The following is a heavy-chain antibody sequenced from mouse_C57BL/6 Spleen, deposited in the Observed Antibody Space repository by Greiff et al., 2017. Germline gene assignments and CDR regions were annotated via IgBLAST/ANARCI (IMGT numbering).Heavy chain of an antibody. CDR1: GYTFTDYN. D-gene: IGHD2-4*01. CDR2: INPNNGGT. Sequence: EVQLQQSGPELVKPGASVKMSCKASGYTFTDYNMHWVKQSHGKSLEWIGYINPNNGGTSYNQKFKGKATLTVNKSSSTAYMELRSLTSEDSAVYYCAIYDYDFYYAMDYWGQGTSVTVSS. V-gene: IGHV1-22*01. CDR3: AIYDYDFYYAMDY. J-gene: IGHJ4*01.